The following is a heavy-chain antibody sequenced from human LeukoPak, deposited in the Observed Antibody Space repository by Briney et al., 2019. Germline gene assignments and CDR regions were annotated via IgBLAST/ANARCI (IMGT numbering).Heavy chain of an antibody. J-gene: IGHJ6*02. CDR1: GFTFSGYG. V-gene: IGHV3-33*01. CDR3: ARTDPGTDYYYGMDV. CDR2: MWSDGGIK. Sequence: RRSLRLSCAASGFTFSGYGMHWVRQAPGRGLEWVAGMWSDGGIKFYAESVKGRFSISRDNSKDTLYLQMNSLRAEDTAVYYCARTDPGTDYYYGMDVWGQGTTDPVSS. D-gene: IGHD1-14*01.